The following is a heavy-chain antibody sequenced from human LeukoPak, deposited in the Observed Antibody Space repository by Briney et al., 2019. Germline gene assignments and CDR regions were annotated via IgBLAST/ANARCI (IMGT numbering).Heavy chain of an antibody. V-gene: IGHV1-18*01. CDR1: GYTFTSYG. J-gene: IGHJ6*03. CDR3: ARTLNPSVPEHYYYYYYMDV. D-gene: IGHD2-8*01. Sequence: ASVKVSCEASGYTFTSYGISWVRQAPGQGLEWMGWISAYNGNTNYAQKLQGRVTMTTDTSTSTAYMELRSLRSDDTAVYYCARTLNPSVPEHYYYYYYMDVWGKGTTVTVSS. CDR2: ISAYNGNT.